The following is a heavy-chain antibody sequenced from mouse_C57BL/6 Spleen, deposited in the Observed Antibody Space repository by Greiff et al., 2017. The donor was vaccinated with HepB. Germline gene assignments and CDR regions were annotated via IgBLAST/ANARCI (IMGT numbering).Heavy chain of an antibody. Sequence: EVKLVESGGGLVKPGGSLKLSCAASGFTFSDYGMHWVRQAPEKGLEWVAYISSGSSTIYYADTVKGPFTISRDNAKNTLFLQMTSLRSEDTAMYYCARTSNYLYAMDYWGQGTSVTVSS. CDR2: ISSGSSTI. J-gene: IGHJ4*01. CDR3: ARTSNYLYAMDY. CDR1: GFTFSDYG. D-gene: IGHD2-5*01. V-gene: IGHV5-17*01.